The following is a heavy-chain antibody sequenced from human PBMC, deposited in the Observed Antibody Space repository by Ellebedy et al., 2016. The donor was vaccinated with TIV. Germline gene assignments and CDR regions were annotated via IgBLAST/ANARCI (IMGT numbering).Heavy chain of an antibody. CDR1: GCTLSTYG. J-gene: IGHJ4*02. CDR3: AGGPPKWEIPLDLDC. D-gene: IGHD1-26*01. Sequence: AASVKVSCKASGCTLSTYGINWVRQAPGQGLEWMGKITPIVGISIYAQKFQDRVTITADNSTTTAFMEMSSLRSDDTAVFYCAGGPPKWEIPLDLDCWGQGTLVIVSS. V-gene: IGHV1-69*04. CDR2: ITPIVGIS.